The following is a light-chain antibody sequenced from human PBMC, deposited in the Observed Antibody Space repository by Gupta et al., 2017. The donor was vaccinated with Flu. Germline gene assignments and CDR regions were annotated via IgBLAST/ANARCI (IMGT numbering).Light chain of an antibody. Sequence: DIVMTQSPLSLPVTPGEAAAISCRSSQSLLHSNGYNYLDWYLQKPGQSPQLLIYLGSNRASGVPDRFSGSGSGTDFTLKISRVESEDFGVYYCMQALQTPRYSFGQGTKLEI. V-gene: IGKV2-28*01. CDR3: MQALQTPRYS. J-gene: IGKJ2*03. CDR2: LGS. CDR1: QSLLHSNGYNY.